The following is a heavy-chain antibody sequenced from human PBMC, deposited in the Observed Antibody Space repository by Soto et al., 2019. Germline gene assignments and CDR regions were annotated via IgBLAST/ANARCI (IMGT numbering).Heavy chain of an antibody. V-gene: IGHV3-9*01. Sequence: EVQLVESGGGLVQPGRSLRLSCAASGFTFDDYAMHWVRQAPGKGLEWVSGISWNSGSIGYADSVKGRFTISRDNAKNSLYLQMNSLRAEDTALYYCAKDRDYDFWRGHCDYWGQGTLVTVSS. CDR3: AKDRDYDFWRGHCDY. D-gene: IGHD3-3*01. CDR1: GFTFDDYA. J-gene: IGHJ4*02. CDR2: ISWNSGSI.